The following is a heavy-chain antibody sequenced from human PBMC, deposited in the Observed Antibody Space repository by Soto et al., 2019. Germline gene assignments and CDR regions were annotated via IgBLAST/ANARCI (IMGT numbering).Heavy chain of an antibody. CDR2: ISGSGSST. J-gene: IGHJ4*02. V-gene: IGHV3-23*01. D-gene: IGHD1-20*01. CDR1: GFTFSSYA. Sequence: GGSLRLSCAASGFTFSSYAMSWVRQAPGKGLEWVSAISGSGSSTYYADSVKGRFTISRDNSGNTLYLQMNSLRAEDMALYYCAIDRGVTGTNVRFGYWGQGTLVTGSS. CDR3: AIDRGVTGTNVRFGY.